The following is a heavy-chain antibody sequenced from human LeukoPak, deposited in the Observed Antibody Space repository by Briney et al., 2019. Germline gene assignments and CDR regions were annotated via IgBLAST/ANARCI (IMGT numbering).Heavy chain of an antibody. V-gene: IGHV3-48*04. J-gene: IGHJ4*02. Sequence: GGSLRLSCAASGFTFSSYTMNWVRQPPGKGLEWVSNIGTSSTTIYYADSVKGRFAISRDNAQNSLYLQMNSLRAEDTAVYYCARARGSYAFDSWGQGTLVTVSS. CDR3: ARARGSYAFDS. CDR2: IGTSSTTI. D-gene: IGHD1-26*01. CDR1: GFTFSSYT.